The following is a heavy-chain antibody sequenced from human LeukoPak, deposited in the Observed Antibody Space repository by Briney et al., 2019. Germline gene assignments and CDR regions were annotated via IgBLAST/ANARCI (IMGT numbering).Heavy chain of an antibody. CDR2: IYYSGST. V-gene: IGHV4-39*07. CDR1: GGSISSSSYY. D-gene: IGHD4-11*01. Sequence: SETLSLTCTVSGGSISSSSYYWGWIRQPPGKGLEWIGSIYYSGSTYYNPSLKSRVTISVGTSKNQFSLKLSSVTAADTAVYYCARGRLTVTTSFDYWGQGTLVTVSS. CDR3: ARGRLTVTTSFDY. J-gene: IGHJ4*02.